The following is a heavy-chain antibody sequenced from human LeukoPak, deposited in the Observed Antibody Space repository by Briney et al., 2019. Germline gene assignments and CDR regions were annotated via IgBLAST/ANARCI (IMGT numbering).Heavy chain of an antibody. Sequence: GGSLRLSCAASGFTFSSYAMHWVRQAPGRGLDWVAVILEDGSIQYYADSVKGRFTISRDNSKNTLFLQMNSLRAEDTAVYYCAREGYSYGGLDAFDIWSQGTMVTVSS. CDR3: AREGYSYGGLDAFDI. V-gene: IGHV3-30*04. J-gene: IGHJ3*02. CDR2: ILEDGSIQ. CDR1: GFTFSSYA. D-gene: IGHD5-18*01.